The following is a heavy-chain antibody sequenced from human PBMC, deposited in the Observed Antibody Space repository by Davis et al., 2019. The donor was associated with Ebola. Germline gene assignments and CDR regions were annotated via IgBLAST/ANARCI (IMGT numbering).Heavy chain of an antibody. V-gene: IGHV3-30-3*01. CDR3: ARQPIITIFGVVQSYYYYYMDV. CDR2: ISYDGSNK. Sequence: GGSLRLSCAASGFTFSSYAMHWVRQAPGKGLEWVAVISYDGSNKYYADSVKGRFTISRDNSKNTLYLQMNSLRAEDTAVYYCARQPIITIFGVVQSYYYYYMDVWGKGTTVTVSS. D-gene: IGHD3-3*01. J-gene: IGHJ6*03. CDR1: GFTFSSYA.